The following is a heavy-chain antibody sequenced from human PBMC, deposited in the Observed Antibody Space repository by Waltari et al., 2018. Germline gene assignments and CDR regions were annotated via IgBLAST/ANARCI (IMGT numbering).Heavy chain of an antibody. J-gene: IGHJ4*02. CDR2: IYYSGST. CDR3: ARGAAADTFDY. D-gene: IGHD6-13*01. CDR1: GGSISSYY. Sequence: QVQLQESGPGLVKPSETLSLTCTVSGGSISSYYWSWIRQPPGKGLEWIGYIYYSGSTNYNPSLKSRVTISVDTSKNQFSLKLSSVTAADTAVYYCARGAAADTFDYWGQGTLVTVSS. V-gene: IGHV4-59*01.